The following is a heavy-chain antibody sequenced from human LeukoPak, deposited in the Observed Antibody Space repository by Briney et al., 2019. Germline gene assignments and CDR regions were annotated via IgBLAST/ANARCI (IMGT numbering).Heavy chain of an antibody. V-gene: IGHV5-51*01. J-gene: IGHJ5*02. CDR3: ARGYCSSTSCYAFVDWFDP. CDR2: IYPGDSDT. Sequence: GESLKISCKGSGYSFTSYWIGWVRQMPGKGLEWMGIIYPGDSDTRYSPSFQGQVTISADKSISTAYLQWSSLKASGTAMYYCARGYCSSTSCYAFVDWFDPWGQGTLVTVSS. D-gene: IGHD2-2*01. CDR1: GYSFTSYW.